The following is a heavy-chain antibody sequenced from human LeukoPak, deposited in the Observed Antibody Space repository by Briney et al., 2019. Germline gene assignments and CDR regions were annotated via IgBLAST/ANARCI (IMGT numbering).Heavy chain of an antibody. V-gene: IGHV4-59*11. CDR3: TRGITGHYRSLGGFAFDI. D-gene: IGHD3-16*01. J-gene: IGHJ3*02. CDR2: FYYDGSA. Sequence: PPETLSLTCTVSGASITQHYWSWIRQPPGKGLEYIGYFYYDGSANYTSSVRSRVTILVDTSKNQFTLNLRSVSAADTAKYYCTRGITGHYRSLGGFAFDIWGQGTMVAVSS. CDR1: GASITQHY.